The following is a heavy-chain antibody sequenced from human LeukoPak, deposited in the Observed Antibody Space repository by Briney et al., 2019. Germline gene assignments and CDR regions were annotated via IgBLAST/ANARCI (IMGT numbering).Heavy chain of an antibody. D-gene: IGHD1-1*01. CDR2: IYSGGYT. V-gene: IGHV3-53*01. CDR3: AKTGNPATGDY. CDR1: GFTVRSNY. Sequence: GGSLRLSCAASGFTVRSNYMSWVRQAPGKGLEWVSVIYSGGYTYYADSVKGRFTISRDSSKNTLYLQMNSLRADDTAVYYCAKTGNPATGDYWGQGTLVTVS. J-gene: IGHJ4*02.